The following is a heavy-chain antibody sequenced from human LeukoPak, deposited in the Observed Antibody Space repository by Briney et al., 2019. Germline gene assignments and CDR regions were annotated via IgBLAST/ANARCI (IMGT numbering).Heavy chain of an antibody. CDR3: ARITEDY. V-gene: IGHV1-69*01. J-gene: IGHJ4*02. Sequence: SVTVSYMPSVGTLHKYSIRWLRQAAGQGGEWMGGIIPIFGTANYAQKFQGRVTITADESTSTAYMELSSLRSEDTAVYYCARITEDYWGQGTLVTVSS. CDR2: IIPIFGTA. CDR1: VGTLHKYS.